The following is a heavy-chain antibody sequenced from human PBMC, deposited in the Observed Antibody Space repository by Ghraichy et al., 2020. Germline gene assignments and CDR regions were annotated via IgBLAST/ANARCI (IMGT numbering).Heavy chain of an antibody. CDR3: ARVNDFWSAYGELTYGMDV. J-gene: IGHJ6*02. V-gene: IGHV4-59*01. CDR2: IYYSGST. CDR1: GGSIRSYY. D-gene: IGHD3-3*01. Sequence: SQTLSLTCIVSGGSIRSYYWSWIRQPPGKGLEWIGNIYYSGSTNYNSSLKSRVTISVDTSKSQFSLKVTSVTAADTAVYYCARVNDFWSAYGELTYGMDVWGQGTTVTVSS.